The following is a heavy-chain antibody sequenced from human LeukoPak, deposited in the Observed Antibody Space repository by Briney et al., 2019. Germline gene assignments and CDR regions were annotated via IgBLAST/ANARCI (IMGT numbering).Heavy chain of an antibody. CDR2: ISGSGGST. V-gene: IGHV3-23*01. CDR3: AKSLFGGNLNFDC. CDR1: GFTFSGYA. Sequence: GGSLRLSCAASGFTFSGYAMSWVRQAPGKGLEWVSGISGSGGSTYYADSVKGRFTISRDNSKNTLYLQMNSLRAEDTAVYYCAKSLFGGNLNFDCWGQGTLVTVSS. D-gene: IGHD4-23*01. J-gene: IGHJ4*02.